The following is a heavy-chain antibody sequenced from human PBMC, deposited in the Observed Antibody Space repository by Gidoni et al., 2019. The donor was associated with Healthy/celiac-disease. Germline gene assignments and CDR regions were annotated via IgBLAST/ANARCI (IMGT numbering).Heavy chain of an antibody. CDR1: GVTFRSYG. CDR2: IWYDGSNN. J-gene: IGHJ4*02. V-gene: IGHV3-33*01. D-gene: IGHD3-22*01. Sequence: QVQLVESGGGVDQPGRSLRLSCAASGVTFRSYGMHWVRQAPGKGRAWVAVIWYDGSNNSYADSVKVRFTISRDNSKNTLYLQMNSLSAEDTAVYYCARGYYDSSGSNGYFDYWGQGTLVTVSS. CDR3: ARGYYDSSGSNGYFDY.